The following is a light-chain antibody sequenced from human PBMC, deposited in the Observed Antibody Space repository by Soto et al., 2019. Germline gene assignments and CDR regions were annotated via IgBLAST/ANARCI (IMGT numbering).Light chain of an antibody. Sequence: EILLTQSPCTLSLSQGERATLSCRASQSVSNNYLAWYQQKPGQAPRLLIYGASNRATGIPDRFSGSGSGTDFTLTISRLEPEDFSVFYCQQYGTSEIIFGQGTRLEIK. V-gene: IGKV3-20*01. CDR2: GAS. CDR1: QSVSNNY. J-gene: IGKJ5*01. CDR3: QQYGTSEII.